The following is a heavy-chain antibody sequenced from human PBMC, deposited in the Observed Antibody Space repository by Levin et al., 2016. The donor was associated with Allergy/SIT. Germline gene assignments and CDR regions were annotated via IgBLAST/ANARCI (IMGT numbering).Heavy chain of an antibody. CDR2: IYHSGST. CDR3: ARGTDRGAYYFDY. J-gene: IGHJ4*02. Sequence: SETLSLTCAVSGGSISSGGYSWSWIRQPPGKGLEWIGYIYHSGSTYYNPSLKSRVTISVDRSKNQFSLKLSSVTAADTAVYYCARGTDRGAYYFDYWGQGTLVTVSS. V-gene: IGHV4-30-2*01. D-gene: IGHD3-16*01. CDR1: GGSISSGGYS.